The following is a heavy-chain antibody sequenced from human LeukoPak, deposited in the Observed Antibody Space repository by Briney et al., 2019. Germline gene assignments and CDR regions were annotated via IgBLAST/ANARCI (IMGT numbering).Heavy chain of an antibody. Sequence: GESLRLSCAASGFMFTSYWMSWVRQAPGKGLEWVANINQDGSAKYYVDSVKGRFTISRDNAKNSLYLQMNSLRAEDTAVYYCARDQGGVGYWGQGTLVTVSS. CDR2: INQDGSAK. CDR3: ARDQGGVGY. V-gene: IGHV3-7*01. CDR1: GFMFTSYW. D-gene: IGHD3-16*01. J-gene: IGHJ4*02.